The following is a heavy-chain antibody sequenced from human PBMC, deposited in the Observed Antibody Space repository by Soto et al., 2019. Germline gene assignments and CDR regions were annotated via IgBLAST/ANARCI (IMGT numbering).Heavy chain of an antibody. CDR1: GFTFSDYA. Sequence: GGSLRLSCAASGFTFSDYATTWVRQAPGKGLEWVASISDSSSTTYYADSVKGRFTISRDNSKNTLYLQMDTLRAEDTAVYYCARHQIAMIVLKIYFDLWGQGTMVTVSS. V-gene: IGHV3-23*01. J-gene: IGHJ3*01. CDR2: ISDSSSTT. D-gene: IGHD3-22*01. CDR3: ARHQIAMIVLKIYFDL.